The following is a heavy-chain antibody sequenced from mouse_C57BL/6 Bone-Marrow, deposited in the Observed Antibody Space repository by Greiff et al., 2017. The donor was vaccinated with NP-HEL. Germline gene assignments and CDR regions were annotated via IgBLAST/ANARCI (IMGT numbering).Heavy chain of an antibody. CDR2: ISSGGSYT. V-gene: IGHV5-6*02. Sequence: EVKLQESGGDLVKPGGSLKLSCAASGFTFSSYGMSWVRQTPDKRLEWVATISSGGSYTYYPDSVKGRFTISRDNAKNTLYLQMSSLKSEDTAMYYCARRVYYGSFAYWGQGTLVTVSA. CDR3: ARRVYYGSFAY. CDR1: GFTFSSYG. D-gene: IGHD1-1*01. J-gene: IGHJ3*01.